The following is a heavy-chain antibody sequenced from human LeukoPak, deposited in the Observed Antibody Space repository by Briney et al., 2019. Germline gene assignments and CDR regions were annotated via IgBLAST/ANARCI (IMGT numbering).Heavy chain of an antibody. J-gene: IGHJ4*02. CDR1: GFTFSSYA. D-gene: IGHD3-10*01. CDR3: AKDEPETMVRGVTYFDY. V-gene: IGHV3-23*01. CDR2: ISGSGGST. Sequence: GGSLRLSCAASGFTFSSYAMSWVRQAPGKGLEWVSAISGSGGSTYYADSVKGRFTISRDNSKITLYLQMNSLRAEDTAVYYCAKDEPETMVRGVTYFDYWGQGTLVTVSS.